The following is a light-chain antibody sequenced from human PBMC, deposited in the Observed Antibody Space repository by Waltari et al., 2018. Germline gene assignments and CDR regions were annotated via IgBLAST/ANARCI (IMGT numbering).Light chain of an antibody. Sequence: DIQMTQSPSSLSASAGDRVTITWQANEDMRKSLNWYQQKPGKAPKLLIYEASNLATGVSTRFSGSGSGTHFTFTISSLQPEDIGTYYCQQHHYLLSFGPGTKVDI. J-gene: IGKJ3*01. CDR1: EDMRKS. CDR3: QQHHYLLS. CDR2: EAS. V-gene: IGKV1-33*01.